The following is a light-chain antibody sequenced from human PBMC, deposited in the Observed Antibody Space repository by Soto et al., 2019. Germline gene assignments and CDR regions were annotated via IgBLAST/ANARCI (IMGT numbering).Light chain of an antibody. V-gene: IGLV2-14*03. CDR2: GVT. CDR1: SSDVGGYNS. Sequence: QSVLTQPASVSGSPGQSITIPCTGTSSDVGGYNSVSWYQQHPGKAPKLLIYGVTNRPSGVSDRFSGSKSGNTASLTISGLQAEDEADYYCISYRSRSTPHYVSGTGTQLTVL. CDR3: ISYRSRSTPHYV. J-gene: IGLJ1*01.